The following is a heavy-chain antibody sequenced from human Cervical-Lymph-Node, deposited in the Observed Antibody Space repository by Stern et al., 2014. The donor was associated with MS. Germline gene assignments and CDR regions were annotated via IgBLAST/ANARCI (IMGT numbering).Heavy chain of an antibody. CDR3: ARRDRGSGYYYAFDQ. CDR1: GYSFTSYW. V-gene: IGHV5-51*03. J-gene: IGHJ4*02. Sequence: VQLVQSGAEVKKPGESLKISCKGSGYSFTSYWIGWGRQMPGKGLEWMGIIDPGDSDTRDSPSFQGQGTISADKSISTASLQWSSLKASDTAMYYCARRDRGSGYYYAFDQWGQGTLVTVSS. CDR2: IDPGDSDT. D-gene: IGHD3-22*01.